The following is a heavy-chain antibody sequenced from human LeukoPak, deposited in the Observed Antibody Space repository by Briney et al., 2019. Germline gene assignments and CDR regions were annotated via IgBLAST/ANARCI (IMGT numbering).Heavy chain of an antibody. CDR3: STRLGYCSSTGCPNAFDI. V-gene: IGHV3-15*01. CDR2: IKRKTDGGTI. D-gene: IGHD2-2*01. Sequence: GGPLRLSCAASGFTFNNAWMSWVRQAPGKGLEWVGRIKRKTDGGTIDYAAPVKGSFTISRDDSKNTLYLQMNSLKTEDTAVYYCSTRLGYCSSTGCPNAFDIWGQGTMVTVSS. CDR1: GFTFNNAW. J-gene: IGHJ3*02.